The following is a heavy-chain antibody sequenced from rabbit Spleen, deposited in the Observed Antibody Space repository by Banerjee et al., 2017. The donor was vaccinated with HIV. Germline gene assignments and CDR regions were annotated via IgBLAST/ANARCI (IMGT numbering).Heavy chain of an antibody. CDR2: IDAGSSGFT. V-gene: IGHV1S40*01. D-gene: IGHD1-1*01. Sequence: QSLEESGGDLVKPGASLTLTCTASGFSFSTNDYMCWVRQAPGKGLEWIACIDAGSSGFTYFATWAKGRFTCSKSSSTTVTLQMTRLTAADTATYFCARDTSSSFSSYGMDLWGPGTLVTVS. J-gene: IGHJ6*01. CDR3: ARDTSSSFSSYGMDL. CDR1: GFSFSTNDY.